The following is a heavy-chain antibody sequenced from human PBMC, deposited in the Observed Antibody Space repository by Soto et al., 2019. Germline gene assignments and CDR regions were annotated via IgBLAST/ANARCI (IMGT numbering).Heavy chain of an antibody. Sequence: QVQLVQSGAEVKKPGSSVKVSCKASGGTFSSYTISWVRQAPGQGLEWMGRIIPILGIANYAQKFQGRVTITADKSTSTAYMELSSLRSEDTAVYYCARDRPLAGGYLIDSWGQGTLVTVSS. J-gene: IGHJ4*02. CDR1: GGTFSSYT. CDR2: IIPILGIA. D-gene: IGHD5-12*01. V-gene: IGHV1-69*08. CDR3: ARDRPLAGGYLIDS.